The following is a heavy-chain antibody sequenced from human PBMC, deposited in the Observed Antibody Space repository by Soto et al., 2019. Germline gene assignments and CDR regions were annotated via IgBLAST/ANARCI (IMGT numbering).Heavy chain of an antibody. CDR2: LYDVDGS. Sequence: ETLSLSCAASGLTVSGKKYVAWVRQAPGKGLEWVSALYDVDGSFYSDSVKGRFTTSSDSSKTTVYLQMNDLRPADTAVYYCATWHEREHAYDVWGQRTTVTVSS. CDR3: ATWHEREHAYDV. V-gene: IGHV3-53*01. D-gene: IGHD1-1*01. J-gene: IGHJ3*01. CDR1: GLTVSGKKY.